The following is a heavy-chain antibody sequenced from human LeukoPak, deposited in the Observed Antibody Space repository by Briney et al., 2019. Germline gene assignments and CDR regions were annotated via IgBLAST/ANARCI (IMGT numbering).Heavy chain of an antibody. CDR1: GGSISSGRFY. CDR2: IFTSGST. J-gene: IGHJ4*02. Sequence: SETLSLTCTVSGGSISSGRFYWSWIRQPAGKGLEWIGRIFTSGSTSYNPSLKSRVSISVNTSKNQFSLKLSSVTAADTAVYYCARRRLGEFFDYWGQGTLVTVSS. D-gene: IGHD3-16*01. V-gene: IGHV4-61*02. CDR3: ARRRLGEFFDY.